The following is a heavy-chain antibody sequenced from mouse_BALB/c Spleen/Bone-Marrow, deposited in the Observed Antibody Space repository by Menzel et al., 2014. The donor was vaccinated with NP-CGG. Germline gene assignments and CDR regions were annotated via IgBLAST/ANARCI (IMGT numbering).Heavy chain of an antibody. V-gene: IGHV5-6-3*01. CDR2: INSNGGST. J-gene: IGHJ2*01. CDR1: GFTFSSYG. D-gene: IGHD1-1*02. CDR3: ARDGNFDY. Sequence: VQLKHSGGGLVQPGGSLKLSCAASGFTFSSYGMSWVRQTPDKRLELVATINSNGGSTYYPDSVKGRFTISRDNAKNTLYLQXSSLKSEDTAMYYCARDGNFDYWGQGTTLTVSS.